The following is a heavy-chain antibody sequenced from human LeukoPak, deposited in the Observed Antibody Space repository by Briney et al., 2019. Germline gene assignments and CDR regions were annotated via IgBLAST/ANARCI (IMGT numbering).Heavy chain of an antibody. CDR3: AKVHCISTNCNHIWTYFDY. D-gene: IGHD2-2*01. Sequence: SVKVSCKASGGTFGTYAINWVRQAPGQGLEWMGGIIPIFGTTNYAQTFQGRVTITADDSTSTAYMELSSLRSEDTAVYYCAKVHCISTNCNHIWTYFDYWGQGTLVTVSS. J-gene: IGHJ4*02. CDR2: IIPIFGTT. CDR1: GGTFGTYA. V-gene: IGHV1-69*13.